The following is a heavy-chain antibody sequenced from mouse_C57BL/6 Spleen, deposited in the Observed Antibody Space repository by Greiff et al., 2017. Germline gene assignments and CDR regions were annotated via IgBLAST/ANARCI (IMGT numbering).Heavy chain of an antibody. D-gene: IGHD1-1*01. V-gene: IGHV5-12*01. CDR2: ISNGGGST. Sequence: DVMLVESGGGLVQPGGSLKLSCAASGFTFSDYYMYWVRQTPEKRLEWVAYISNGGGSTYYPDTVKGRFTISRDNAKNTLYLQMSRLKSEDTAMYYCARLPYYYGSSPYYYAMDYWGQGTSVTVSS. J-gene: IGHJ4*01. CDR3: ARLPYYYGSSPYYYAMDY. CDR1: GFTFSDYY.